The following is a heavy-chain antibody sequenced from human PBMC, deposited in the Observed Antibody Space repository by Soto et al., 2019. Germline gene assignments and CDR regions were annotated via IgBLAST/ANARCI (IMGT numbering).Heavy chain of an antibody. CDR1: GGSISSGGYY. J-gene: IGHJ3*02. CDR3: ASSAASYYYDSHAFDI. Sequence: QVQLQESGPGLVKPSQTLSLTCTVSGGSISSGGYYWSWIRQHPGKGLEWIGYIYYSGSTYYNPSRKSRVTISVDTSKSQFSLKLSSVTAADTAVYYCASSAASYYYDSHAFDIWGQGTMVTVSS. V-gene: IGHV4-31*03. D-gene: IGHD3-22*01. CDR2: IYYSGST.